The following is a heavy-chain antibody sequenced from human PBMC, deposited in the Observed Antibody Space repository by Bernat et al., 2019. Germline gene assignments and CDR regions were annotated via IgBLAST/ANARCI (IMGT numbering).Heavy chain of an antibody. CDR1: GYSFTSYW. CDR3: ATSSGPYDYVWGSYRYTNYFDY. V-gene: IGHV5-51*06. D-gene: IGHD3-16*02. J-gene: IGHJ4*02. CDR2: IYPGDSDT. Sequence: EVQLVQSGAEVKKPGESLKISCKGSGYSFTSYWIGWVRQMPGKGLEWMGIIYPGDSDTRYSPSFQGQVTIPADKFINTAYLQWSSLKASDTAMYYCATSSGPYDYVWGSYRYTNYFDYWGQGTLVTVSS.